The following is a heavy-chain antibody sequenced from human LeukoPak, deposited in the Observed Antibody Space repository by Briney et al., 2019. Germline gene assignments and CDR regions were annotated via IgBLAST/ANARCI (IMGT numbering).Heavy chain of an antibody. CDR1: GFTFSSYS. CDR3: AGLHVDTALVDY. Sequence: GGSLRLSCAASGFTFSSYSMNWVRQAPGKGLEWVSSISSSSSYIYYAGSVKGRFTISRDNAKNSLYLQMNSLRAEDTAVYYCAGLHVDTALVDYWGQGTLVTVSS. J-gene: IGHJ4*02. CDR2: ISSSSSYI. V-gene: IGHV3-21*01. D-gene: IGHD5-18*01.